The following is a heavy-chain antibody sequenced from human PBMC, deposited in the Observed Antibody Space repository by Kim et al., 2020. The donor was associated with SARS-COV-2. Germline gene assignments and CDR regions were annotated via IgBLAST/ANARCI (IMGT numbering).Heavy chain of an antibody. CDR1: GFTFSSYA. CDR3: VKDTAGYCSSTSCPKSIYFDY. J-gene: IGHJ4*02. V-gene: IGHV3-64D*06. D-gene: IGHD2-2*01. CDR2: ISSNGGST. Sequence: GGSLRLSCSASGFTFSSYAMHWVRQAPGKGLEYVSAISSNGGSTYYADSVKGRFTISRDNSKNTLYLQMSSLRAEDTAVYYCVKDTAGYCSSTSCPKSIYFDYWGQGTLVTVSS.